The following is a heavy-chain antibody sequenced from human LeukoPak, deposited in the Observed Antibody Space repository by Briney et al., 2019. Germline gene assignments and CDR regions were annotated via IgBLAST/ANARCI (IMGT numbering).Heavy chain of an antibody. Sequence: GGSLRLSCAASGFTFSNVWMSWVRQAPGKGLKWVANIRQDGSDKYYADSVKGRFTISRDNAKNSLCLQMNSLRAEDTAIYYCATSTAAAGTDWGQGTLVTVSS. CDR1: GFTFSNVW. CDR2: IRQDGSDK. CDR3: ATSTAAAGTD. V-gene: IGHV3-7*03. J-gene: IGHJ4*02. D-gene: IGHD6-13*01.